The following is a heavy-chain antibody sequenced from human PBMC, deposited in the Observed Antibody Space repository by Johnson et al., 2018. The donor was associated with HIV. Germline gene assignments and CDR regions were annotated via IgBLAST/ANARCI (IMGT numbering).Heavy chain of an antibody. CDR3: ARERMAAAGTDAFDI. J-gene: IGHJ3*02. CDR2: INWNGGST. V-gene: IGHV3-20*04. Sequence: VQLVESGGGLVQPGRSLRLSCAASGLIVNNYYINWVRQAPGKGLEWVSGINWNGGSTGYADSVKGRFTISRANAKNSLYLQMNSLRAEATAVYFCARERMAAAGTDAFDIWGQGTMVTVSS. CDR1: GLIVNNYY. D-gene: IGHD6-13*01.